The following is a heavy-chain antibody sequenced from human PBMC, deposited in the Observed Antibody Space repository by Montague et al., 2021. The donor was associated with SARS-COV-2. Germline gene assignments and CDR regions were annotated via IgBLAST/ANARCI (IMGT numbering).Heavy chain of an antibody. CDR2: IYRSGYT. D-gene: IGHD6-13*01. CDR1: SDSISISSSLPY. CDR3: GSRGYSNSRLGEGFDF. V-gene: IGHV4-39*01. J-gene: IGHJ3*01. Sequence: SETLSLTCTVSSDSISISSSLPYGGRTRQPPGKGLEGIGSIYRSGYTSYSTSLKSRITMSVDTSTNQFSLELASVTAADTAVYYCGSRGYSNSRLGEGFDFWGQGTLVIVSS.